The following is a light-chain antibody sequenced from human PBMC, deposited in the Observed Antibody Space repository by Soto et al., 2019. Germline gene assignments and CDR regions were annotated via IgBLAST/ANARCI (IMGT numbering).Light chain of an antibody. J-gene: IGKJ2*01. V-gene: IGKV1-39*01. CDR2: AAS. Sequence: DIQMTQSPSSLSASVGDRVTITCRASQRISNYLNWYQHKPGKAPRLLIYAASSLQSGVPSRFSGSGYGTDFTLTISSLQPEHFATYYCQQSYSTLDYTFGQGTKVEIK. CDR3: QQSYSTLDYT. CDR1: QRISNY.